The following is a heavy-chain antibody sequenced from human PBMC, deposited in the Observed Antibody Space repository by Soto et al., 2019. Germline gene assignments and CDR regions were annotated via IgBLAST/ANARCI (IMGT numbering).Heavy chain of an antibody. CDR3: ARGRVGSSGWVFDY. V-gene: IGHV4-61*01. J-gene: IGHJ4*02. D-gene: IGHD6-19*01. CDR2: IYYSGTT. CDR1: GGSVSSGSYF. Sequence: QVQLQESGPGLVKPSETLSLTCTVSGGSVSSGSYFWSWIRQPPGKGLEWIGYIYYSGTTKSNPSLKSRVTVSVDTSKNQFSLKLNSVTAADTAVYYCARGRVGSSGWVFDYWGQGTLLTVSS.